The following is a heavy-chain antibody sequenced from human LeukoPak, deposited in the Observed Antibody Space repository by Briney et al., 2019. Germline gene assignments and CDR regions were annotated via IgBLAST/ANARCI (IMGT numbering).Heavy chain of an antibody. CDR2: IRYDGNNK. V-gene: IGHV3-30*02. CDR1: GFTFSNYG. D-gene: IGHD6-13*01. J-gene: IGHJ1*01. CDR3: ARGGYSSTLYGRFQH. Sequence: PGGSLRLSCGASGFTFSNYGMLWVRQAPGKGLDWVAFIRYDGNNKLYADSVKGRFTISRDNSKNSLYLQMNSLRAEDTAVYYCARGGYSSTLYGRFQHWGQGTLVTVSP.